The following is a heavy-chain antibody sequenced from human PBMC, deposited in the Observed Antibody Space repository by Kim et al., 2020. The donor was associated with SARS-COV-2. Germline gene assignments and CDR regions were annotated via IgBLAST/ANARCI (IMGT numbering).Heavy chain of an antibody. Sequence: GGSLRLSCAASGFTFSSYAMSWVRQAPGKGLEWVSAISGSGGSTYYADSVKGRFTISRDNSKNTLYLQMNSLRAEDTAVYYCAKDRGSSSWYYYYYGMDVWGQGTTVTVSS. D-gene: IGHD6-13*01. CDR3: AKDRGSSSWYYYYYGMDV. V-gene: IGHV3-23*01. J-gene: IGHJ6*02. CDR2: ISGSGGST. CDR1: GFTFSSYA.